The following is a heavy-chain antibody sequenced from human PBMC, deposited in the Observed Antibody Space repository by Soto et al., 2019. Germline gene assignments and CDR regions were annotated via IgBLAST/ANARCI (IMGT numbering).Heavy chain of an antibody. D-gene: IGHD3-3*01. J-gene: IGHJ4*02. CDR3: AKGATVFGVVIN. CDR1: GFTFNNYA. V-gene: IGHV3-23*01. Sequence: EVQLLESGGGLVQTGGALRLSCAASGFTFNNYAMSWVRQAPGKGLEWVSLISGSGATTDYADSVRGRFTITRDNSRNTVDLHMSSLRAEDTAVSYCAKGATVFGVVINWGQGTLVTVSS. CDR2: ISGSGATT.